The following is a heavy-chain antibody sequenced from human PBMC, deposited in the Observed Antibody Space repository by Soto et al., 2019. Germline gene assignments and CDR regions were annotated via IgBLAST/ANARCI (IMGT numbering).Heavy chain of an antibody. V-gene: IGHV3-13*01. Sequence: EVQLVESGGGLVQPGGSLRLSCVASGFTFSSHDMHWVRQATGKGLEWVSAITTAADTYYPGSVKGRFTISRENAKNSLHLQMTNLRAEDTAVYYCARVQYDAYDIWGQGTMVTVSS. CDR1: GFTFSSHD. CDR3: ARVQYDAYDI. CDR2: ITTAADT. D-gene: IGHD4-4*01. J-gene: IGHJ3*02.